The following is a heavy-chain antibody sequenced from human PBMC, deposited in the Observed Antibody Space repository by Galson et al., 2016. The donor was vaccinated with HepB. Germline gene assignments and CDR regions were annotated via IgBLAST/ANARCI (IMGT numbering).Heavy chain of an antibody. CDR3: ARPGQDQHLGI. Sequence: QSGAEVKKPGESLRITCQGSGYNFATYWIAWVRQMPGNGLEWMGIVYPDDADTKYSPSFQGQVTISADKSINTAYLQWSSLKASDTAIYYCARPGQDQHLGIRGPGTLGTVSS. CDR2: VYPDDADT. V-gene: IGHV5-51*01. J-gene: IGHJ4*02. D-gene: IGHD1-26*01. CDR1: GYNFATYW.